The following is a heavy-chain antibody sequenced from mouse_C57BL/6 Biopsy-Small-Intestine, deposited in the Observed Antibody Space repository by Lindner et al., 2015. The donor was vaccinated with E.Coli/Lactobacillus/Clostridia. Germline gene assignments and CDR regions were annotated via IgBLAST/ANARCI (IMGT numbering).Heavy chain of an antibody. Sequence: VQLQESGAEFVKPGAAVKLSCTASGFNSKDNYMHWVRQRTEQGLEWIGRIDPEDGETSYAPKFQDKATITADTSSNTAYLHLRSLTSEDTAVYFCARWGSHWYFDVWGTGTTVTVSS. CDR3: ARWGSHWYFDV. J-gene: IGHJ1*03. CDR1: GFNSKDNY. V-gene: IGHV14-2*01. CDR2: IDPEDGET.